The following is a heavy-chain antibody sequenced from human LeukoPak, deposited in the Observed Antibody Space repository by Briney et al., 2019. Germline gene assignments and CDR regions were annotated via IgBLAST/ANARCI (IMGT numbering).Heavy chain of an antibody. CDR1: GFTVSSNY. J-gene: IGHJ4*02. V-gene: IGHV3-66*01. D-gene: IGHD2-15*01. Sequence: GGSLRLSCAASGFTVSSNYMSWVRQAPGKGLEWVSVIYSGGRTYYADSVKGRFIISRDNSKNTLFLQMNSLRAEDTAVYYCARDCSGGSCYPGDYWGQGTLVTVSS. CDR3: ARDCSGGSCYPGDY. CDR2: IYSGGRT.